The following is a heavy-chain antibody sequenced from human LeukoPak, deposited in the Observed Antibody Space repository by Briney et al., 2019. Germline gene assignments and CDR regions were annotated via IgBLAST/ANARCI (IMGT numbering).Heavy chain of an antibody. CDR3: ARELLDIVATSPWFDP. V-gene: IGHV1-3*01. CDR1: GYTFTSYA. J-gene: IGHJ5*02. D-gene: IGHD5-12*01. Sequence: ASVKVSCKASGYTFTSYAMHWVRQAPGQRLEWMGWINAGNSNTKYSQKFQGRVTITRDTSASTAYMEMSSLRSEDTAVYYCARELLDIVATSPWFDPWGQGTLVTVSS. CDR2: INAGNSNT.